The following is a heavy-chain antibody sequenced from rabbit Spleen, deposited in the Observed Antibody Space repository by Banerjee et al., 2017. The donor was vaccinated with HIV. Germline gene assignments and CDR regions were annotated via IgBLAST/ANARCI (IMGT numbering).Heavy chain of an antibody. CDR2: IYSGGSI. V-gene: IGHV1S40*01. CDR1: GFTISSGYN. D-gene: IGHD3-3*01. Sequence: QSLEESGGDLVKPGASLTLTCKASGFTISSGYNMCWVRQAPGKGLEVAACIYSGGSIYYATWAKGRFTVSKTSSTTVTLQMTSLTAADTATYFCARDLVVAIGWNFNLWGPGTLVTVS. CDR3: ARDLVVAIGWNFNL. J-gene: IGHJ4*01.